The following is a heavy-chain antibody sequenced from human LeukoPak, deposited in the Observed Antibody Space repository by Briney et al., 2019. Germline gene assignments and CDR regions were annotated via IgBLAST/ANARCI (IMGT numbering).Heavy chain of an antibody. CDR3: AKDPRLYYDILTGSADY. CDR2: INNDGSST. D-gene: IGHD3-9*01. V-gene: IGHV3-74*01. J-gene: IGHJ4*02. Sequence: PGGSLRLSCAASEFIFSNYFMHWVRQAPGKGLVWVSRINNDGSSTSYADSVKGRFTISRDNAKNTLYLQMNSLRAEDTAVYYCAKDPRLYYDILTGSADYWGQGTLVTVSS. CDR1: EFIFSNYF.